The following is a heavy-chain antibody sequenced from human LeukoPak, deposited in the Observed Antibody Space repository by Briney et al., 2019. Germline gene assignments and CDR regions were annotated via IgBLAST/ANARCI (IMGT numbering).Heavy chain of an antibody. CDR1: AGSLSNYY. D-gene: IGHD2-2*01. CDR3: ARSCGSSSCYHYFDY. J-gene: IGHJ4*02. Sequence: PSETLSLTCTVSAGSLSNYYWSWIRQPPGKGLEWIGYIYYSGSTTYNPSLKSRVTISVDTSKNQFSLKLSSVTAADTAVYYCARSCGSSSCYHYFDYWGQGTLVTVSS. V-gene: IGHV4-59*08. CDR2: IYYSGST.